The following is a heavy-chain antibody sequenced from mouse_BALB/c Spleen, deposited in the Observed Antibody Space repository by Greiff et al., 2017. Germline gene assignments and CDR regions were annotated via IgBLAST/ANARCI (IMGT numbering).Heavy chain of an antibody. D-gene: IGHD2-4*01. Sequence: EVKLMESGPGLVKPSQSLSLTCSVTGYSITSGYYWNWIRQFPGNKLEWMGYISYDGSNNYNPSLKNRISITRDTSKNQFFLKLNSVTTEDTATYYCAMITRYYFDYWGQGTTLTVSS. J-gene: IGHJ2*01. CDR3: AMITRYYFDY. V-gene: IGHV3-6*02. CDR2: ISYDGSN. CDR1: GYSITSGYY.